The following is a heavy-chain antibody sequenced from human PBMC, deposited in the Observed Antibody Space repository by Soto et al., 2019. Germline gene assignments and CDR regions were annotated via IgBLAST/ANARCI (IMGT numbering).Heavy chain of an antibody. Sequence: ASVKVSCKASGYTFTSYAMHWVRQAPGQRLEWMGWINAGNGNTKYSQKFQGRVTITRDTSASTAYMELSSLRSEDTAVYYCARDLWSGGQGWFDPWGQGTLVTVSS. D-gene: IGHD3-10*01. CDR1: GYTFTSYA. CDR3: ARDLWSGGQGWFDP. V-gene: IGHV1-3*01. CDR2: INAGNGNT. J-gene: IGHJ5*02.